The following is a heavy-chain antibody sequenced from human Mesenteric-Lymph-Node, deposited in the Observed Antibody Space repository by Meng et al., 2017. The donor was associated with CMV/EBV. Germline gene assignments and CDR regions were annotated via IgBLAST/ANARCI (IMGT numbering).Heavy chain of an antibody. D-gene: IGHD2-8*01. CDR2: IYYSGYT. CDR3: ARVRRLGCPNGVCSLLDP. Sequence: SETLSLTCTVSGGSVSGYYWSWMRQPPGKGLEWIAYIYYSGYTSYNPSLKSRVTISVDASKNQFSLEVTSVTAADTAVYYCARVRRLGCPNGVCSLLDPWGQGSLVTVSS. V-gene: IGHV4-59*02. CDR1: GGSVSGYY. J-gene: IGHJ5*02.